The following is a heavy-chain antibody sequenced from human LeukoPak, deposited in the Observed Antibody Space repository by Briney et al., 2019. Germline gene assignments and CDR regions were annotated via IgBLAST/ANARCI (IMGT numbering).Heavy chain of an antibody. Sequence: SETLSRTGTGSGCSISSYYWSWIRQPPGKGLEWIGYIYYSGSTNYNPSLKSRVTISVDTSKNQFSPKLSSVTAADTAVYYCASVVFQGSGGIENYFDYWGRGTLVTVSS. D-gene: IGHD2-15*01. V-gene: IGHV4-59*01. CDR2: IYYSGST. CDR1: GCSISSYY. J-gene: IGHJ4*02. CDR3: ASVVFQGSGGIENYFDY.